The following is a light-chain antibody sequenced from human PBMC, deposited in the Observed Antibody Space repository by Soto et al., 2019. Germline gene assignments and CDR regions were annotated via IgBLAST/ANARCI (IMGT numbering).Light chain of an antibody. Sequence: EIVMTQSPATLSVSPGERATLSCRASQSVGINLAWYQQKSGQAPRLLIYGASTRATDLPVRFSGSGSGTEFTLIISSLQSEDFAVYYCQQYTNWPLTFGQGTKVEIK. J-gene: IGKJ1*01. V-gene: IGKV3-15*01. CDR1: QSVGIN. CDR2: GAS. CDR3: QQYTNWPLT.